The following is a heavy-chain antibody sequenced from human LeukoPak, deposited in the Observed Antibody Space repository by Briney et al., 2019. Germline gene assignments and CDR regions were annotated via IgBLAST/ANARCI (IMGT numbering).Heavy chain of an antibody. CDR3: ARRRDLYSGSYYPFDY. CDR1: GYSFTSYW. Sequence: GESLKISCKGSGYSFTSYWIGWVRQMPGKGLEWMGIIYPGDSDTGYSPSFQGQATISADKSISTAYLQWSSLKASDTAMYYCARRRDLYSGSYYPFDYWGQGTLVTVSS. J-gene: IGHJ4*02. V-gene: IGHV5-51*01. CDR2: IYPGDSDT. D-gene: IGHD1-26*01.